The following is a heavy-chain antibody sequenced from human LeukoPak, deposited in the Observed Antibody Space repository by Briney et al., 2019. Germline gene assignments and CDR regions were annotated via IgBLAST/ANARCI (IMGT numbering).Heavy chain of an antibody. D-gene: IGHD2-2*01. V-gene: IGHV4-31*03. CDR3: ARAVPAAMQEGWFDP. Sequence: PSETLSLTCTVSGGSISSGGYYWSWIRQHPGKGLEWIGYIYYSGSTYYNPSLKSRVTISVDTSKNQFSLKLSSVTAADTAVYYCARAVPAAMQEGWFDPWGQGTLVTVSS. J-gene: IGHJ5*02. CDR1: GGSISSGGYY. CDR2: IYYSGST.